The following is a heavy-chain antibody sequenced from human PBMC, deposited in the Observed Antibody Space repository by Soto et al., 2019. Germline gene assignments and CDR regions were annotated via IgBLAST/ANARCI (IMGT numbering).Heavy chain of an antibody. CDR2: IYYSGST. V-gene: IGHV4-31*03. D-gene: IGHD3-3*01. CDR3: ARAPDSIAHTIFGVVISRSWFDP. CDR1: GGSISSGGYY. J-gene: IGHJ5*02. Sequence: QVQLQESGPGLVKPSQTLSLTCTVSGGSISSGGYYWSWIRQHPGKGLEWIGYIYYSGSTYYNPSLKSRVTISVDTSKTQSSLKLSSVTAADTAVYYCARAPDSIAHTIFGVVISRSWFDPWGQGTLVTVSS.